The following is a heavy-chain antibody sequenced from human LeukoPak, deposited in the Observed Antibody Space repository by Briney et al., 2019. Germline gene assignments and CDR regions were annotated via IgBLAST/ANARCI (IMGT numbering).Heavy chain of an antibody. J-gene: IGHJ4*02. D-gene: IGHD6-13*01. CDR2: IYNSGSA. Sequence: SETLSLTCTVSGVSISSYYWSWIRQTPGKGLEWIGYIYNSGSANYNPSLKSRVTMSVDTSKNQFSLKLTSVTVADTAVYYCARAQGGGSSSWFFDYWGQGTLVTVSS. V-gene: IGHV4-59*01. CDR1: GVSISSYY. CDR3: ARAQGGGSSSWFFDY.